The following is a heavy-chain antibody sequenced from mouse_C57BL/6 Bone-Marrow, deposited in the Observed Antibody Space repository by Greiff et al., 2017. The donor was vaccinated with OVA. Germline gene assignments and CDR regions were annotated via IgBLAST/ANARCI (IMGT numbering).Heavy chain of an antibody. J-gene: IGHJ3*01. Sequence: EVQLVESGGDLVKPGGSLKLSCAASGFTFSSYGMSWVRQTPDKRLEWVATISSGGSYTYYPDSVKGRFTISRDNAKNTLYMQMSSLKSEDTAMYYCANYYGSSHQAGLAYWGQGTLVTVSA. CDR1: GFTFSSYG. D-gene: IGHD1-1*01. V-gene: IGHV5-6*01. CDR3: ANYYGSSHQAGLAY. CDR2: ISSGGSYT.